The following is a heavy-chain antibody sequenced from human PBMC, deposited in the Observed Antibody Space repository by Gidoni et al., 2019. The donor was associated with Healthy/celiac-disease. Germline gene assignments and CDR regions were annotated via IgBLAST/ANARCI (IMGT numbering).Heavy chain of an antibody. J-gene: IGHJ2*01. V-gene: IGHV4-4*07. CDR1: GGSIRSSH. CDR3: ARDHNCSGGSCYSWSFWYFDL. Sequence: QVQLQESGPGLVKPSETLSLTCTVSGGSIRSSHWTWIRQPAGKGLEWIGRIYTSGSTNYNPSLKSRVTMSVDTSKNQFSLKLSSVTAADTAVYYCARDHNCSGGSCYSWSFWYFDLWGRGTLVTVSS. D-gene: IGHD2-15*01. CDR2: IYTSGST.